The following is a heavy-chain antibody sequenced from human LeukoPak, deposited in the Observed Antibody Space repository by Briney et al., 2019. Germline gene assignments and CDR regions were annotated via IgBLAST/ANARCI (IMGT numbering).Heavy chain of an antibody. Sequence: SETLSLTCAVYGGSFSGYYWSWIRQPPGKGLGWIGEINHSGSTNYNPSLKSRVTISVDTSKNQFSLKLSSVTAADTAVYYCARGEAFDIWGQGTMVTVSS. V-gene: IGHV4-34*01. CDR1: GGSFSGYY. J-gene: IGHJ3*02. CDR3: ARGEAFDI. CDR2: INHSGST.